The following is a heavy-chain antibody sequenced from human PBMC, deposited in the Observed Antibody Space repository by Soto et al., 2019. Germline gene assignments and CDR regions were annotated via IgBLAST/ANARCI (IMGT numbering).Heavy chain of an antibody. CDR3: ARFWEVAGREPDISDS. CDR1: GFTFSSYG. Sequence: GGSLRLSCAASGFTFSSYGMHWVRQAPGKGLEWVAVIWYDGSNKYYADSVKGRFTISRDNSKNTLYLQMNSLRAEDTAVYYCARFWEVAGREPDISDSWGRRSLVPGSS. CDR2: IWYDGSNK. D-gene: IGHD6-19*01. V-gene: IGHV3-33*01. J-gene: IGHJ5*01.